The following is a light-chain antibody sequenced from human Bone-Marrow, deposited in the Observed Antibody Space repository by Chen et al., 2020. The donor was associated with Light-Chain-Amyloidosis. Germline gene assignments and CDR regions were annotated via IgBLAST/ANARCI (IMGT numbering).Light chain of an antibody. J-gene: IGLJ3*02. CDR2: ADS. CDR3: QVWDRSSDRPV. V-gene: IGLV3-21*02. CDR1: NIGSTS. Sequence: SYVLTQPSSVSVAPGQTATIAFGGNNIGSTSVHWYQQTPGQAPLLVVYADSDRPSGIPERLSGSNSGNTATLTISRVEAGDEADYYCQVWDRSSDRPVFGGGTKLTVL.